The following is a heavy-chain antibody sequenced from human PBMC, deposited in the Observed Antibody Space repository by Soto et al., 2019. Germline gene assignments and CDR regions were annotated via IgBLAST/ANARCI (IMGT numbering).Heavy chain of an antibody. Sequence: EVQLVESGGGLVQPGGSLRLSCAASGFTFSSYWMHWVRQAPGKGLVWVSRINSDGSSTSYADSVKGRFTISRDNAKYTLYLQMNSLRAEDTAVYYCARGYCSGGSCYDLIAFDFWGQGTMVTVSS. CDR1: GFTFSSYW. V-gene: IGHV3-74*01. D-gene: IGHD2-15*01. CDR2: INSDGSST. J-gene: IGHJ3*01. CDR3: ARGYCSGGSCYDLIAFDF.